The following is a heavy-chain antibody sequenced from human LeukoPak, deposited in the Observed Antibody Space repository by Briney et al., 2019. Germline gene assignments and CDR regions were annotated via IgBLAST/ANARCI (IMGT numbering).Heavy chain of an antibody. D-gene: IGHD2-21*01. Sequence: GGSLRLSCAASGITFSDYSMNWVRQAPGKGLEWVSFISSEGTIIYYTDSVKGRFTISRDNAKNSLYLQMNSLRAEDTAVYYCARASYSARFDYWGQGTLVTVSS. CDR3: ARASYSARFDY. V-gene: IGHV3-48*04. J-gene: IGHJ4*02. CDR1: GITFSDYS. CDR2: ISSEGTII.